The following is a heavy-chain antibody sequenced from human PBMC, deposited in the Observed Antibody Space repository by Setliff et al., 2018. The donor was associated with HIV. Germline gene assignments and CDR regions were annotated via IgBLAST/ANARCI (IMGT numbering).Heavy chain of an antibody. Sequence: ASVKVSCKTSGYTFTGYYVHWVRQAPGQGLEWMGWINPNNGDTNYAQKFQGRVTMTRDTSTSTVYMELSSLRSEDTAVYYCARAGRSGSYNHYYYYYMDVWGKGTTVTVSS. V-gene: IGHV1-2*02. J-gene: IGHJ6*03. CDR2: INPNNGDT. D-gene: IGHD1-26*01. CDR3: ARAGRSGSYNHYYYYYMDV. CDR1: GYTFTGYY.